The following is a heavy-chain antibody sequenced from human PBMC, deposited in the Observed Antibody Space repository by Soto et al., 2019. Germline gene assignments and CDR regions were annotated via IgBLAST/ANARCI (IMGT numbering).Heavy chain of an antibody. CDR2: INHSGST. CDR1: GGSFSGYY. Sequence: SETLSLTCAVYGGSFSGYYWSWIRQPPGKGLEWIGEINHSGSTNYNPSLKSRVTISVDTSKNQFSLKLSSVTAADTAVYYCARGRCSSTSCYYYYYGMDVWGQGTTVTV. V-gene: IGHV4-34*01. J-gene: IGHJ6*02. D-gene: IGHD2-2*01. CDR3: ARGRCSSTSCYYYYYGMDV.